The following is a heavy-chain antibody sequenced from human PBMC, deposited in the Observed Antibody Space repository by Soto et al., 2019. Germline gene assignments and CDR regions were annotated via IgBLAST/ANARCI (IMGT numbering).Heavy chain of an antibody. CDR2: ISGSGGST. D-gene: IGHD6-6*01. J-gene: IGHJ6*02. Sequence: HPGGSLRLSCAASGFTFSSSAMRWFRQAPGKGLEGLSAISGSGGSTYYADSVKGRFTISRDNSKNRLYLKMNSLRAEDTAVYYCAKDIAARHYYYYGMDVWGQGTTVTVSS. V-gene: IGHV3-23*01. CDR3: AKDIAARHYYYYGMDV. CDR1: GFTFSSSA.